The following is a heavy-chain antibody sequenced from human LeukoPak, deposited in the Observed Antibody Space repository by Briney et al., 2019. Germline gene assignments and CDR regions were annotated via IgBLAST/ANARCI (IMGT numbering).Heavy chain of an antibody. J-gene: IGHJ4*02. V-gene: IGHV3-21*04. Sequence: GGSLRLSCAASGFTFSSYSMNWVRQAPGKGLEWVSSISSSSSYIYYADSVKGRFTISRDNVRNSLFLQMNSLRAEDTALYYCANLGIGGGWGQGTLVTVSA. CDR3: ANLGIGGG. D-gene: IGHD3-10*01. CDR2: ISSSSSYI. CDR1: GFTFSSYS.